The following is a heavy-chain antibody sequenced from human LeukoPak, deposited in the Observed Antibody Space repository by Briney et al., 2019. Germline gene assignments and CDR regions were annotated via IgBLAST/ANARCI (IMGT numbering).Heavy chain of an antibody. CDR1: GYTFTTYG. CDR3: ARGTYCSGGTCYSQYFDY. Sequence: GASVKVSCKASGYTFTTYGISWVRQAPGQGLEWMGWISAYNGNTNYAQKLQGRVTMTTDTSTSTAYMELRSLRSDDTAVYYCARGTYCSGGTCYSQYFDYWGQGTLVTASS. V-gene: IGHV1-18*01. D-gene: IGHD2-15*01. CDR2: ISAYNGNT. J-gene: IGHJ4*02.